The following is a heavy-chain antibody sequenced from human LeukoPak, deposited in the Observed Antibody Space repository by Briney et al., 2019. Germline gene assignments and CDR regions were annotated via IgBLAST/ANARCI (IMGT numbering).Heavy chain of an antibody. CDR2: IYNGVT. V-gene: IGHV3-23*03. D-gene: IGHD3-10*01. CDR3: ARDVYGSGLGAFDL. Sequence: GGSLRLSCVASGFTFSSHAMSWVRQAPGKGLEWVSVIYNGVTYYRDSVKGRFSISRDISKNTVYLQMNSLRAEDTAKYYCARDVYGSGLGAFDLWGQGTMVTVSS. CDR1: GFTFSSHA. J-gene: IGHJ3*01.